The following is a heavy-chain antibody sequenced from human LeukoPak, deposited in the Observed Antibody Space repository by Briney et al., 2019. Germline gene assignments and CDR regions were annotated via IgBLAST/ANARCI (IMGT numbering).Heavy chain of an antibody. CDR3: ARDIPDILTGYYVDY. D-gene: IGHD3-9*01. J-gene: IGHJ4*02. Sequence: GGSLRLSCAASGFTFSDYYMSWIRQAPGKGLEWVSYISSSGSTIYYADSVKGRFTISRDNAKNSLYLQMNSLRAEDTAVYYCARDIPDILTGYYVDYWGQGTLVTVSS. CDR2: ISSSGSTI. V-gene: IGHV3-11*01. CDR1: GFTFSDYY.